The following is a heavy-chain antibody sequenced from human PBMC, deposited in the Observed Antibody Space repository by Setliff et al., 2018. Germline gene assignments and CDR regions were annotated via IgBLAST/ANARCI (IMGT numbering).Heavy chain of an antibody. CDR1: GYTFTSYD. CDR2: MNPNSGNT. V-gene: IGHV1-8*02. D-gene: IGHD2-15*01. J-gene: IGHJ6*02. CDR3: ATYCSGGSCYSFLYNHYYYGMDV. Sequence: GASVKVSCKASGYTFTSYDINWVRQATGQGLEWMGWMNPNSGNTGYAQKFQGRVTMTRNTSISTAYMELSSLRSEDTAVYYCATYCSGGSCYSFLYNHYYYGMDVWGQGTTVTVSS.